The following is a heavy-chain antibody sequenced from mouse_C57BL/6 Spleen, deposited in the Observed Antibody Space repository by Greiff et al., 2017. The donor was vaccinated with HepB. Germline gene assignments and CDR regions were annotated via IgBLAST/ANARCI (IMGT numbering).Heavy chain of an antibody. CDR3: TRGSTTPFDY. J-gene: IGHJ2*01. D-gene: IGHD1-1*01. CDR1: GYTFTDYE. CDR2: IDPETGGT. V-gene: IGHV1-15*01. Sequence: LVESGAELVRPGASVTLSCKASGYTFTDYEMHWVKQTPVHGLEWIGAIDPETGGTAYNQKFKGKAILTADKSSSTAYMELRSLTSEDSAVYYCTRGSTTPFDYWGQGTTLTVSS.